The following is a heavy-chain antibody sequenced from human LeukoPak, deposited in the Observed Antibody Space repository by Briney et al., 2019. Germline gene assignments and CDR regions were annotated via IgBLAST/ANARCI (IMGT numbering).Heavy chain of an antibody. CDR3: ARDSVDKGFDI. CDR2: INTLSGGT. V-gene: IGHV1-2*02. J-gene: IGHJ3*02. CDR1: GYTFTGNY. Sequence: ASVKVSCKASGYTFTGNYIHWVRQAPGQGLEWLGRINTLSGGTNYAQQFQGRVTMTRDTSISTAYMELSSLRSGATAMYYCARDSVDKGFDIWGQGTMVTVSS.